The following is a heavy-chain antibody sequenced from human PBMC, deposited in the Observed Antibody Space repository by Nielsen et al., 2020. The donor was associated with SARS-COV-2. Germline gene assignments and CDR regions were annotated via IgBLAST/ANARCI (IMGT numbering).Heavy chain of an antibody. CDR1: GFTFDDYA. Sequence: GGSLRLSCAASGFTFDDYAMHWVRQAPGKGLEWVSGISWNGGSTGYADSVKGRFTISRDNAKNSLYLQMNSLRAEDTALYYCAKLAEGNFDYWGQGTLVTVSS. D-gene: IGHD6-13*01. V-gene: IGHV3-9*01. J-gene: IGHJ4*02. CDR2: ISWNGGST. CDR3: AKLAEGNFDY.